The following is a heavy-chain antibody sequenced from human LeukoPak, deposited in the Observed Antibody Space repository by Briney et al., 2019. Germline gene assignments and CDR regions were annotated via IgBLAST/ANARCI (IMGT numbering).Heavy chain of an antibody. CDR2: ISFSSATI. D-gene: IGHD3-10*01. Sequence: GGSLRLSCAASEFTFSSYWMSWVRQAPGKGLEWVSYISFSSATIHYADSVKGRFTISRDNAKNSLYLQLNSLRAEDTALYYCARDTHYYGSGSPAFDLWGRGTMVTVSS. CDR1: EFTFSSYW. J-gene: IGHJ3*01. V-gene: IGHV3-48*01. CDR3: ARDTHYYGSGSPAFDL.